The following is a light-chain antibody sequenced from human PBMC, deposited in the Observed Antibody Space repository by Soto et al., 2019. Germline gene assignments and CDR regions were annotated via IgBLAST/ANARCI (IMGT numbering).Light chain of an antibody. J-gene: IGKJ5*01. CDR3: QQYKNWPIT. CDR2: GAS. V-gene: IGKV3-15*01. CDR1: QSVXSS. Sequence: IGLTQSAGTLSLSPGERSTLSCRASQSVXSSYRAWYQQNPGEAPRLRTAGASTMETGGPARLSGSGSGTEFPLTISSLQSEDFEVYYCQQYKNWPITFGQGTRLEIK.